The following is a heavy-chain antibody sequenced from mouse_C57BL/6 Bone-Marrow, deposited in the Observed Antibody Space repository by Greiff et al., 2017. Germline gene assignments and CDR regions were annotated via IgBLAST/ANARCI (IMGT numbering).Heavy chain of an antibody. Sequence: DVKLVESGGGLVQPGESLKLSCESNEYEFPSHDMSWVRKTPEKRLQLVAAINSDGGSTYYPATMERRFIISRDNTKKTLYLQMSSLRSEDTALYYCARHYSNYGYFDVWGTGTTVTVSS. D-gene: IGHD2-5*01. J-gene: IGHJ1*03. CDR1: EYEFPSHD. V-gene: IGHV5-2*01. CDR3: ARHYSNYGYFDV. CDR2: INSDGGST.